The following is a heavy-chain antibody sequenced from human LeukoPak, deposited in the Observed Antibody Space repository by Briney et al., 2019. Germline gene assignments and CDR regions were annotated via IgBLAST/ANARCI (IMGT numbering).Heavy chain of an antibody. V-gene: IGHV4-31*03. J-gene: IGHJ3*02. Sequence: SETLSLTCTVSGGSISSGGYYWSWIRQLPGKGLEWIGYIYYSGSTYYNPSLKSRVTISVDTSKNQFSLKLSSVTAADTAVYYCARDKSSDDAFDIWGQGTMVTVSS. CDR1: GGSISSGGYY. CDR3: ARDKSSDDAFDI. CDR2: IYYSGST. D-gene: IGHD6-19*01.